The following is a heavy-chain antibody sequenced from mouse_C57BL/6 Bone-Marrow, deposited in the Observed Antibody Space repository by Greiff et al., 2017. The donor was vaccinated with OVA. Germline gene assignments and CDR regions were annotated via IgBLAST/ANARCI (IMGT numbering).Heavy chain of an antibody. CDR2: ISSGGDYI. J-gene: IGHJ2*01. Sequence: EVMLVESGEGLVKPGGSLKLSCAASGFTFSSYAMSWVRQTPEKRLEWVAYISSGGDYIYYADTVKGRFTISRDNARNTLYLQLSSLKSEDTAMYYCTRDLDEDYFDYWGQSTTLTVSS. CDR1: GFTFSSYA. V-gene: IGHV5-9-1*02. CDR3: TRDLDEDYFDY.